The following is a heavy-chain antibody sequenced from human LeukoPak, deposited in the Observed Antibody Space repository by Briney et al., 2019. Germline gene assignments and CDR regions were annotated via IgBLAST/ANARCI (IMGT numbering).Heavy chain of an antibody. CDR2: IYYSGIT. V-gene: IGHV4-39*01. D-gene: IGHD2-2*01. CDR3: ARLLIYCSSTSCHFDY. Sequence: KPSETLSLTCTVSIGSISSSNYYWGWIRQPPGKGLEWIGSIYYSGITYYNPSLKSRVTISVETSNNQFSLKLSSVTAADTAMYYCARLLIYCSSTSCHFDYWGQGTLVTVSS. J-gene: IGHJ4*02. CDR1: IGSISSSNYY.